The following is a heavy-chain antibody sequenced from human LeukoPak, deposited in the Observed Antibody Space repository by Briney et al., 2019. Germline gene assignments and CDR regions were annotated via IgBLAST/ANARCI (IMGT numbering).Heavy chain of an antibody. V-gene: IGHV4-59*08. CDR3: ATTENSSGWFGY. CDR1: GGSISSYY. D-gene: IGHD6-19*01. Sequence: SETLSLTCTVSGGSISSYYWSWIRQPPVKGLEWIGYIYYSGSTNYNPSLKSRVTISVDTSKNQFSLKLSSVTAADTAVYYCATTENSSGWFGYWGQGTLVTVSS. J-gene: IGHJ4*02. CDR2: IYYSGST.